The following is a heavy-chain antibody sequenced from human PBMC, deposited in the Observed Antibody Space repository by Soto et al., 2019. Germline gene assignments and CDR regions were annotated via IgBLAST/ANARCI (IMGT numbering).Heavy chain of an antibody. CDR1: GFTFSSYW. Sequence: GGSLRLSCAASGFTFSSYWMSWVRQAPGKGLEWVANIKQDGSEKYYVDSVKGRFTISRDNAKNSLYLQMNSLRAEDTAVYYCARDQRYGNDFWSGYQKGAFDIWGQGTMVTVSS. V-gene: IGHV3-7*01. CDR2: IKQDGSEK. CDR3: ARDQRYGNDFWSGYQKGAFDI. D-gene: IGHD3-3*01. J-gene: IGHJ3*02.